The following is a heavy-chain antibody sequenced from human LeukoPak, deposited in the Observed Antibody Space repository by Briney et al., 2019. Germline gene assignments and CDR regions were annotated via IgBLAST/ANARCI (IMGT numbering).Heavy chain of an antibody. CDR3: ARWLQYYFDY. J-gene: IGHJ4*02. CDR1: GYTFTSYD. D-gene: IGHD5-12*01. Sequence: SVKVSCKASGYTFTSYDINWVRQATGQGLEWMGWISTYNGNTNYAQKLQGRVTMTTDTSTSTAYMELRSLRSDDTAVYYCARWLQYYFDYWGQGTLVTVSS. V-gene: IGHV1-18*01. CDR2: ISTYNGNT.